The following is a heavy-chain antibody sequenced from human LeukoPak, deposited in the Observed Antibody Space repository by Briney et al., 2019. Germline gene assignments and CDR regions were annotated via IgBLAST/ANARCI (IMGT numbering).Heavy chain of an antibody. CDR3: ARELPREVTLDY. CDR1: EFDFFSYG. Sequence: GGSLRLSCVASEFDFFSYGMQWVRQAPGKGLVWVSRIFSDGTTASYADSVKGRFTISRDNAKNTLYLQMNSLRAEDTAVYYRARELPREVTLDYWGQGTLVTVSP. J-gene: IGHJ4*01. D-gene: IGHD2-21*02. V-gene: IGHV3-74*01. CDR2: IFSDGTTA.